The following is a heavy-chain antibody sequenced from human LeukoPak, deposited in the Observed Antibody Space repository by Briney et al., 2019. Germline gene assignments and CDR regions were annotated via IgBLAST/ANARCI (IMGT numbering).Heavy chain of an antibody. Sequence: SQTLSLTCTVSGGSISSGGYYWSWIRQHPGKGLEWIGYIYYSGSTYYNPSLKSRVTISVDTSKNQFSLKLSSVTAADTAVYYCAREEVVRGVSPDYWGQGTLVTVSS. CDR3: AREEVVRGVSPDY. CDR1: GGSISSGGYY. J-gene: IGHJ4*02. V-gene: IGHV4-31*03. D-gene: IGHD3-10*01. CDR2: IYYSGST.